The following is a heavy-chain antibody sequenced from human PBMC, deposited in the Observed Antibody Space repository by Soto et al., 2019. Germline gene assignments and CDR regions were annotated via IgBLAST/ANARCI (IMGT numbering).Heavy chain of an antibody. CDR2: ISAYNGNT. CDR3: ARMESTYYDILTGYWGPGIDY. J-gene: IGHJ4*02. CDR1: GYTFTSYG. Sequence: QVQLVQSGAEVKKPGASVKVSCKASGYTFTSYGISWVRQAPGQGLEWMGWISAYNGNTNYAQKLQGRVTMTTDTSTSTAYMARRSLRSDDTDVYYCARMESTYYDILTGYWGPGIDYWGQVTLVTVSS. V-gene: IGHV1-18*01. D-gene: IGHD3-9*01.